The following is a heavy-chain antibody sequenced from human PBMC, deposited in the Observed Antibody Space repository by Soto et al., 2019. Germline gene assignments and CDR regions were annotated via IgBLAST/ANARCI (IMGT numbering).Heavy chain of an antibody. Sequence: EVQLVESGGGLVQPRGSLRLSCAASGFTISGNWMHWVRRAPGKGLVWVSRINSDGSSTTYADSVKGRFTISRDNAKNTLYLQMNSLRAEDTAVYYCASHSSSWYAPLDYWGQGTLVTVSS. CDR3: ASHSSSWYAPLDY. D-gene: IGHD6-13*01. J-gene: IGHJ4*02. CDR1: GFTISGNW. CDR2: INSDGSST. V-gene: IGHV3-74*01.